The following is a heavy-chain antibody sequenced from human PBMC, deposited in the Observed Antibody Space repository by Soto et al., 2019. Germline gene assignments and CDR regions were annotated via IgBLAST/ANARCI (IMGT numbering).Heavy chain of an antibody. Sequence: EVQLVESGGGLVQPGRSLRLSCAASGFTFDDYAMHWVRQVPGKGPEWVSGISWNSGSRGYAEAVRGRFTISRDNAKNSLYLQMNSLRAEDTALYYCAKSKGDLKILKTTVTTFWGPFHIWGQGQWSPSLQ. D-gene: IGHD4-17*01. CDR3: AKSKGDLKILKTTVTTFWGPFHI. CDR1: GFTFDDYA. J-gene: IGHJ3*02. V-gene: IGHV3-9*01. CDR2: ISWNSGSR.